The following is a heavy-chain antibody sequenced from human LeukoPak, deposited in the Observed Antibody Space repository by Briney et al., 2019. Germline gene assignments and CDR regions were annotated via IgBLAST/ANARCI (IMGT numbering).Heavy chain of an antibody. CDR1: GYTFTSYY. J-gene: IGHJ6*02. Sequence: ASVKVSCQASGYTFTSYYMHWVRQAPGQGLEWMGIINPSGGSTSYAQKFQGRVTMTRDTSTSTVYMELSSLRSEDTAVYYCARDRYIVGAAYGMDVWGQGTTVTVSS. V-gene: IGHV1-46*01. D-gene: IGHD1-26*01. CDR2: INPSGGST. CDR3: ARDRYIVGAAYGMDV.